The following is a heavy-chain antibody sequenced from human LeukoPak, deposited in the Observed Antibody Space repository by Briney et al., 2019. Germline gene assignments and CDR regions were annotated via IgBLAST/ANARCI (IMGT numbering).Heavy chain of an antibody. CDR1: GFTFSSYT. V-gene: IGHV3-21*01. CDR2: ISGSSRHK. D-gene: IGHD6-13*01. Sequence: GSLRLSCAASGFTFSSYTMNWVRQAPGKGLEWVSSISGSSRHKYYADSVKGRFTISRDNAKNSLYLRMNSLRAEDTAVYYCARTANFAAGYYIDYWGQGTLVTVSS. CDR3: ARTANFAAGYYIDY. J-gene: IGHJ4*02.